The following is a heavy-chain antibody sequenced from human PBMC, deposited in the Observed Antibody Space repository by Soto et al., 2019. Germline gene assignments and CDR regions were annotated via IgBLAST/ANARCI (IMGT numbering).Heavy chain of an antibody. D-gene: IGHD3-22*01. J-gene: IGHJ3*02. V-gene: IGHV1-69*13. Sequence: ASVKVSCKASGGTFSSYAISWVRQAPGHGLEWMGGIIPIFGTANYAQKFQGRVTITADESTSTAYMELSSLRSEDTAVYYCARAYYYDSSGYFSAGFDIWGQGTMVTVSS. CDR3: ARAYYYDSSGYFSAGFDI. CDR1: GGTFSSYA. CDR2: IIPIFGTA.